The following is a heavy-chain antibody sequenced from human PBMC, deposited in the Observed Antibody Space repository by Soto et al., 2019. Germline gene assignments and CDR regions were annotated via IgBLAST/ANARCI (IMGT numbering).Heavy chain of an antibody. V-gene: IGHV3-7*01. CDR1: GFTFSSYW. J-gene: IGHJ4*02. Sequence: EVQLVESGGGLVQPGGSLRLSCAASGFTFSSYWMSWVRQAPGKGLEWVANIKQDGSDKYYVDSVKGRFTISRDNAKNSLYLQMNSLRVEDTAVYYCARDRGAGYYFDYWGQGTLVTVSS. CDR3: ARDRGAGYYFDY. D-gene: IGHD3-10*01. CDR2: IKQDGSDK.